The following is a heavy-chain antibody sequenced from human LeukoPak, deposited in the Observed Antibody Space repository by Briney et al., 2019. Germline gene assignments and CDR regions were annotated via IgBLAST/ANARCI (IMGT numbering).Heavy chain of an antibody. CDR1: GYSISSGYY. D-gene: IGHD3-3*01. CDR3: ARVGGRTEY. V-gene: IGHV4-38-2*02. J-gene: IGHJ4*02. CDR2: IYHSGST. Sequence: PSETLSLTCTVSGYSISSGYYWGWIRQPPGKGLEWIGSIYHSGSTYYNPSLRSRVTISVDTSKNQFSLKLSSVTAADTAVYYCARVGGRTEYWGQGTLVTVSS.